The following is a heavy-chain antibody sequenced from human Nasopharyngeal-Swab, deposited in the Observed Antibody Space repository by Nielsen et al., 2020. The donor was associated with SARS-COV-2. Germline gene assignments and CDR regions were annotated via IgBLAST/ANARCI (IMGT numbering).Heavy chain of an antibody. Sequence: SETLSLTCTVSGDSIAYSTFYWGWIRQPPGKGLEWIGNIYYNGNTYQNPSLKSRLTISVDKSKNQFSLQLISVTAADTAVYSCVRSSSWYYFDYWGQGAPVTVSS. J-gene: IGHJ4*02. CDR3: VRSSSWYYFDY. CDR2: IYYNGNT. CDR1: GDSIAYSTFY. V-gene: IGHV4-39*01. D-gene: IGHD6-13*01.